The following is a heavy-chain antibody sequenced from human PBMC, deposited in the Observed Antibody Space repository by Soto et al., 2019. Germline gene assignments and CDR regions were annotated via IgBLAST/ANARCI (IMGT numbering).Heavy chain of an antibody. CDR2: ISGSGGST. J-gene: IGHJ3*02. Sequence: EVQLLESGGGLVQPGGSLRLSCAASGFTFSSYAMSWVRQAPGKALEWVSAISGSGGSTYYADSVKGRFTISRDNSKNALYLQMNSLRAEDTAVYYCAKGGWWFGAYDAFDIWGQGTMVTVSS. CDR3: AKGGWWFGAYDAFDI. CDR1: GFTFSSYA. V-gene: IGHV3-23*01. D-gene: IGHD3-10*01.